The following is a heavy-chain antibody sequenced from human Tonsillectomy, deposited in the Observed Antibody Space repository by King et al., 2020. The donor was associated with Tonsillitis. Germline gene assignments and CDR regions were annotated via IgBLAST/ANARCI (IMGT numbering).Heavy chain of an antibody. CDR2: FYSGGST. CDR1: GFTVSSNY. V-gene: IGHV3-53*01. CDR3: AREHCSSTSCYLFDP. D-gene: IGHD2-2*01. Sequence: VQLVESGGGLIQPGGSLRLSCAASGFTVSSNYMSWVRQAPGKGLEWVSVFYSGGSTCYADSVKGRFTISRDNSKNTLYLQMNSLRAEDTAVYYCAREHCSSTSCYLFDPWGQGTLVTVSS. J-gene: IGHJ5*02.